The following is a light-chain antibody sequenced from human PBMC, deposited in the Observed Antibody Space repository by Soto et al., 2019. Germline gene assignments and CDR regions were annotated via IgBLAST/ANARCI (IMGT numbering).Light chain of an antibody. CDR1: QSVLYSSNNKNY. J-gene: IGKJ4*01. CDR2: WAS. Sequence: DIVMTQSPDSLAVSLGERATINCKYSQSVLYSSNNKNYLDWYQQKPGQPPKLLIYWASTRESGVPDRFSGSGSGTDFTLTISSLQAEDVAVYYCQQYYSTPFTFGGGTKVEIK. V-gene: IGKV4-1*01. CDR3: QQYYSTPFT.